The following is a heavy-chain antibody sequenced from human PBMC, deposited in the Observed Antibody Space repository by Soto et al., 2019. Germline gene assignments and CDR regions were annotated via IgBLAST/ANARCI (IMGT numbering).Heavy chain of an antibody. CDR3: ATVKGLDDYGDYYYYYYMDV. CDR2: FDPRDGKT. Sequence: ASVKVSCKASGYTFTSYYMHWVRQAPGQGLEWMGIFDPRDGKTIYAQKFQGRVTMTEDTSTDTAYMELSSLRSEDTAVYYCATVKGLDDYGDYYYYYYMDVWGKGTTVTVSS. V-gene: IGHV1-46*01. D-gene: IGHD4-17*01. CDR1: GYTFTSYY. J-gene: IGHJ6*03.